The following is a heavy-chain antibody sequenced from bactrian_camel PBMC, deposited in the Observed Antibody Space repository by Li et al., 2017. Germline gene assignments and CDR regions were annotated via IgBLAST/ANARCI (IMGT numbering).Heavy chain of an antibody. CDR1: GYDYARAC. J-gene: IGHJ7*01. V-gene: IGHV3S55*01. D-gene: IGHD6*01. CDR2: TDADGSR. Sequence: HVQLVESGGGSVQAGGSLRLSCVASGYDYARACMGWFRQRQGNEREGVAATDADGSRHYADSLKSRFTISQDNTNNRLYLQMDNLKPEDAGMYYCAADPRSFVCGIWSGRQVVLDYFGKGTQVTVS.